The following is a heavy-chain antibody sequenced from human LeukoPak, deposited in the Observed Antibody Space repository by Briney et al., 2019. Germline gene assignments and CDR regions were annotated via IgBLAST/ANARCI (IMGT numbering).Heavy chain of an antibody. CDR1: GGSISSSSSY. V-gene: IGHV4-39*02. J-gene: IGHJ4*02. D-gene: IGHD3-10*01. CDR3: ARDAGFGEAYFDY. Sequence: PSETLSLTCTVSGGSISSSSSYWGWIRQPPGKGLEWSGSIYYGGNTYYNPSLKSRASLSVDTSNNQLSLNLSALTAADTAVYYCARDAGFGEAYFDYWGQGTLVTVSS. CDR2: IYYGGNT.